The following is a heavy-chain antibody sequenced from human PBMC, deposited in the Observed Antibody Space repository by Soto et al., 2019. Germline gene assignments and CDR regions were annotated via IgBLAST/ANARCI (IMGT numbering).Heavy chain of an antibody. CDR1: GFIVGLNF. V-gene: IGHV3-66*01. J-gene: IGHJ6*02. CDR3: ARENYYYGMDV. CDR2: INGGGTT. Sequence: EVQLVESGGGLVQPGGSLRLSCAASGFIVGLNFMTWVRQAPGKGLEWVSVINGGGTTYYADSVKGRFSISRDDSKNTLYLQMNNLRAEDTAVYYCARENYYYGMDVWGQGTTVTVSS.